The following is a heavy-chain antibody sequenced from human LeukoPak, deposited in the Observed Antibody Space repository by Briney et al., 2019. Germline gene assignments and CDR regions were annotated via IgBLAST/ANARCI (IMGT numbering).Heavy chain of an antibody. CDR1: GYTFNHYA. D-gene: IGHD6-13*01. J-gene: IGHJ4*02. V-gene: IGHV1-18*01. CDR3: ARAPQQLAIRVDF. CDR2: ISAYNGDT. Sequence: ASVKVSCTTSGYTFNHYAISWVRQAPGHGLERIGWISAYNGDTKFAQKFQGRVSMTTDTSTSTAYMELRSLRSDDTAVYYCARAPQQLAIRVDFWGQGTLVTVSS.